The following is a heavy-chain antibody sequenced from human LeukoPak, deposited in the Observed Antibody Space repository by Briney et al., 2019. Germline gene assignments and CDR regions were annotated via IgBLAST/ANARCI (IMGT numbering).Heavy chain of an antibody. J-gene: IGHJ6*03. V-gene: IGHV3-7*01. D-gene: IGHD5-12*01. CDR3: AREVADGDYYYYYYMDV. Sequence: GGSLRLSCATSGFTFSSYWMSWVRQAPGKGLEWVANIKQDGSEKYYVDSVKGRFTISRDNAKNSLYLQMNSLRAEDTAVYYCAREVADGDYYYYYYMDVWGKGTTVTVSS. CDR2: IKQDGSEK. CDR1: GFTFSSYW.